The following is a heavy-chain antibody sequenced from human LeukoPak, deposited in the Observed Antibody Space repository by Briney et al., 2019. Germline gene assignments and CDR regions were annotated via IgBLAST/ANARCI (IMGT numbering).Heavy chain of an antibody. J-gene: IGHJ3*02. CDR1: GFTFGGYT. CDR2: ISSSLNM. CDR3: ARDAGIDAFDI. Sequence: GGSLRLSCVASGFTFGGYTINWVRLAPGKGLEWVSSISSSLNMYFAESVKGRFTISRDSARNSVSLQLNSLRVEDTAVYYCARDAGIDAFDIWGQGTVVTVSS. V-gene: IGHV3-21*01.